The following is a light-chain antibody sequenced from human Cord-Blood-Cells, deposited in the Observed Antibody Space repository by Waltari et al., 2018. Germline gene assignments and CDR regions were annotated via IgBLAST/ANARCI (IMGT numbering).Light chain of an antibody. J-gene: IGKJ3*01. V-gene: IGKV3-11*01. CDR1: QSVSSY. CDR2: DAS. Sequence: EIVLTQSPATLSLSPGERATLSCRASQSVSSYLAWYQQKPGQAPRRLIYDASNRATGIPARFSGSGSGTDVTVTISSLEPEDFAVYYCQRRSNWPPIFTFGPGTKVDIK. CDR3: QRRSNWPPIFT.